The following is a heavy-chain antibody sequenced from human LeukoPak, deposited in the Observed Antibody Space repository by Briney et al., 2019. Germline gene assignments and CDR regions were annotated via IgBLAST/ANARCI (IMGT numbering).Heavy chain of an antibody. CDR2: VSNSGST. CDR1: GXSIRNYY. J-gene: IGHJ4*02. V-gene: IGHV4-59*08. CDR3: ARGKYYFDY. Sequence: PETLSLTCSVSGXSIRNYYWTWIRQPPGKGLEWIGHVSNSGSTKYNPSPKSRVTISIDTSKKHFSLKLSSVTAADTAVYYCARGKYYFDYWGQGTLVTVSS.